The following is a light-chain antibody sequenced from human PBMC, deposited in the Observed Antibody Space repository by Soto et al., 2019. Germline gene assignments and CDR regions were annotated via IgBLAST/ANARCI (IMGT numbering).Light chain of an antibody. CDR2: FDD. CDR3: AAWDDSLTGPV. Sequence: QSVLTQPPSVSAAPRQRVTISCSGSSSNIGNNAVNWYQQLPGKAPKLLIHFDDRVASGVSDRFSGSKSGTSASLAISGLKYEDEADYYCAAWDDSLTGPVFGGGTKLTVL. CDR1: SSNIGNNA. J-gene: IGLJ3*02. V-gene: IGLV1-36*01.